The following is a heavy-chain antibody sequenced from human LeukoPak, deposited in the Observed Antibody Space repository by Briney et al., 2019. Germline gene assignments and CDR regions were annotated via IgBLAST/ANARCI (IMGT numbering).Heavy chain of an antibody. CDR1: GGSFSGYY. V-gene: IGHV4-34*01. CDR3: ARGRGLMKSPPTPDDYYYGMDV. Sequence: KPSETLSLTCAVYGGSFSGYYWSWIRQPPGKGLEWIGEINHSGSTNYNPSLKSRVTISVDTSKNQFSLKLSSVTAADTAVYYCARGRGLMKSPPTPDDYYYGMDVWGQGTTVTVSS. CDR2: INHSGST. D-gene: IGHD2-21*01. J-gene: IGHJ6*02.